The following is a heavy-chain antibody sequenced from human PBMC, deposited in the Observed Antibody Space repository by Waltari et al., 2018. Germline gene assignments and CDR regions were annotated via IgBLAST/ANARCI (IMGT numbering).Heavy chain of an antibody. D-gene: IGHD4-17*01. CDR3: GRDLTPKQDDYAFDY. J-gene: IGHJ4*02. V-gene: IGHV3-30*02. Sequence: QVELVESGGGVVQPGGSVRLSCVASGFMFRNYGMHWVRQAPGKGLEWVAFIRFDGSLKDYTDSVSGRFTISRDNSKDTLSLQMDSLRAEDTAVYYCGRDLTPKQDDYAFDYWGQGALVTVSS. CDR1: GFMFRNYG. CDR2: IRFDGSLK.